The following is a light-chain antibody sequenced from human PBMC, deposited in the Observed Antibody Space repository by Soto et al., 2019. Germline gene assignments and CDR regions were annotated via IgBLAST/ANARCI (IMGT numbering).Light chain of an antibody. CDR2: GNT. J-gene: IGLJ2*01. Sequence: QSVLTQPPSVSGAPGQRVTISCTGSSSNIGAGYDVHWYQQLPGRAPKLLIYGNTNRPSGVPDRFSGSKSGTSASLAITGLQAEDEADYYCRSFDSSLSVVFGGGTQVTVL. CDR3: RSFDSSLSVV. CDR1: SSNIGAGYD. V-gene: IGLV1-40*01.